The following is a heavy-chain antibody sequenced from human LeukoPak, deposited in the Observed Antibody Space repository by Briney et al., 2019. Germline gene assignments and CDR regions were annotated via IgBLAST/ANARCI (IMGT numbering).Heavy chain of an antibody. CDR2: TYYRSKWYN. J-gene: IGHJ4*02. D-gene: IGHD7-27*01. CDR3: TREYELGTPVAYLGY. CDR1: GDSVSSNSAA. Sequence: SQTLSLTCAISGDSVSSNSAAWNWIRQSPSRGLEWLGRTYYRSKWYNNYAVSVKSRIAINPDTSKNQFSLQPNSVTPEDTAIYYCTREYELGTPVAYLGYWGQGTPVTVSS. V-gene: IGHV6-1*01.